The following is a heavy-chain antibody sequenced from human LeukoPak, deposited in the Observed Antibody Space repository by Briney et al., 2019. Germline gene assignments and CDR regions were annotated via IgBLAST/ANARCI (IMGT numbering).Heavy chain of an antibody. V-gene: IGHV3-7*03. CDR2: IKQDETEK. Sequence: GGSLRLSCAASGFTFSSYAMTWVRQAPGKGLEWVANIKQDETEKFYLGSVKGRFTISRDNSKNTLYLQMNSLRAEDTAVYYCARDPPNPDYWGQGTLVTVSS. CDR1: GFTFSSYA. CDR3: ARDPPNPDY. J-gene: IGHJ4*02.